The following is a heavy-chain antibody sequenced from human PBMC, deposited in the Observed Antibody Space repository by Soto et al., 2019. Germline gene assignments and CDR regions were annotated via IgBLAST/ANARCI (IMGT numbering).Heavy chain of an antibody. V-gene: IGHV3-30*04. CDR2: ISNNGGKK. J-gene: IGHJ4*02. CDR1: GFTFSSFP. CDR3: ARDSGFGSGYPPYFDY. D-gene: IGHD5-18*01. Sequence: QVQLVESGGGVVEPGRSLRLSCAASGFTFSSFPMHWVRRAPCKGLEWVAIISNNGGKKYYADSVKGRFTISRDNSRNTLYLQTDSLRAEDAAMYYCARDSGFGSGYPPYFDYWGQGALVTVSS.